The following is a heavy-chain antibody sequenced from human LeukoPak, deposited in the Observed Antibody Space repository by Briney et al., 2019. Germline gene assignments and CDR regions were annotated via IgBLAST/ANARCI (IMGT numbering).Heavy chain of an antibody. CDR3: ARRSSDWFDP. V-gene: IGHV4-31*11. CDR2: ISNSGTT. J-gene: IGHJ5*02. D-gene: IGHD1-26*01. CDR1: GDSVTSGGYY. Sequence: SQTLSLTCAVSGDSVTSGGYYWTWIRHHPGKGLEWIGYISNSGTTSYNPSLKSRVSISVDTSDNQFSLRLTSVTAADTAVYYCARRSSDWFDPWGQGTLVTVSS.